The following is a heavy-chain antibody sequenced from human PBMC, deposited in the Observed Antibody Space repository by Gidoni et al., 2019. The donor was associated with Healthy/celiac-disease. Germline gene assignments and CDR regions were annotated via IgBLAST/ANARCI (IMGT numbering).Heavy chain of an antibody. J-gene: IGHJ4*02. Sequence: QVQLVESGGGVVQPGRSLRLSCAASGFTFSSYAMHWVRQAPGKGLEWVAVISYDGSNKYYADSVKGRFTISRDNSKNTLYLQMNSLRAEDTAVYYCARGPELGGYYFDYWGQGTLVTVSS. CDR3: ARGPELGGYYFDY. D-gene: IGHD7-27*01. V-gene: IGHV3-30-3*01. CDR2: ISYDGSNK. CDR1: GFTFSSYA.